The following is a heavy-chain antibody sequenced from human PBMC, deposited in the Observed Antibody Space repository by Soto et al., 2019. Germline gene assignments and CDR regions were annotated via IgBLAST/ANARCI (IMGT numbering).Heavy chain of an antibody. CDR3: AASYGSGYRAFDY. J-gene: IGHJ4*02. CDR1: GDTFSFYT. Sequence: QVQLVQSGTEVKKPGSSVKVSCKASGDTFSFYTINWVRQAPGLGLEWVGRINPIVSMSNYAQKFQGRVSMTAEHSTGTAYMELRSLRSDDTAMYFCAASYGSGYRAFDYWGQGALVTVSS. V-gene: IGHV1-69*02. D-gene: IGHD3-10*01. CDR2: INPIVSMS.